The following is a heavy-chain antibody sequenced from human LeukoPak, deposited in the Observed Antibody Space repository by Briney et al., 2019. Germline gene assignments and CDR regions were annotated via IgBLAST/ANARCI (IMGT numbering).Heavy chain of an antibody. D-gene: IGHD6-6*01. V-gene: IGHV3-9*01. J-gene: IGHJ4*02. CDR2: ITWNSGEI. Sequence: GGSLRLSCAASGFTFDDYAMQWVRQAPGKGLEWVSGITWNSGEIAYADSVKGRFTISRDNAKNSLYLQMNSLRADDTALYYCAKNEGSSRAFADWGQGTLVTVSS. CDR1: GFTFDDYA. CDR3: AKNEGSSRAFAD.